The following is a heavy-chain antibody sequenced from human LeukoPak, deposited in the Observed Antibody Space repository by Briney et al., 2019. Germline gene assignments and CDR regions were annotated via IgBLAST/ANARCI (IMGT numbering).Heavy chain of an antibody. J-gene: IGHJ1*01. CDR1: GGTFSSYA. CDR3: ARGRYYYDSSGSLSSYFQH. Sequence: SVKVSCKASGGTFSSYAISWVRQAPGQGLEWMGGIIPIFGTANYAQKFQGRVTITADESTSTAYMELSSLRSEDTAVYYCARGRYYYDSSGSLSSYFQHWGQGTLVTVSS. CDR2: IIPIFGTA. V-gene: IGHV1-69*13. D-gene: IGHD3-22*01.